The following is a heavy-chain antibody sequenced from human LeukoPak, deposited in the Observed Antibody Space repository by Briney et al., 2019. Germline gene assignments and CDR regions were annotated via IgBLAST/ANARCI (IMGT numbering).Heavy chain of an antibody. D-gene: IGHD2-2*01. J-gene: IGHJ4*02. Sequence: ASVKVSCKVSGYALTELSMHWVRQAPGKGLEWMGGFDPEDGETIYAQKFQGRVTMTEDTSTDTAYMELSSLRSEDTAVYYCAPSPVVPAAAEFDYWGQGTLVTVSS. V-gene: IGHV1-24*01. CDR2: FDPEDGET. CDR3: APSPVVPAAAEFDY. CDR1: GYALTELS.